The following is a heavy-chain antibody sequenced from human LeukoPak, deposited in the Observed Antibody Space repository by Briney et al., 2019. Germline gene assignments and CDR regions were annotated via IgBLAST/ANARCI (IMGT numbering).Heavy chain of an antibody. V-gene: IGHV3-48*04. D-gene: IGHD6-13*01. Sequence: GGSLRLSCAASEFTLVRYAMNWVRQAPGKGLEWVSYIGSSSFKIGYADSVKGRFTISRDNSKNSLYLQMDSLRVEDTAVYYCVRDPSYGSSWYYYMDVWGKGTTVTVSS. CDR2: IGSSSFKI. CDR3: VRDPSYGSSWYYYMDV. J-gene: IGHJ6*03. CDR1: EFTLVRYA.